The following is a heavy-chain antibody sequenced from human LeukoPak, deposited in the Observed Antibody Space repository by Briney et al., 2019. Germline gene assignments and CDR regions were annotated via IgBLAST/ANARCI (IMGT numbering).Heavy chain of an antibody. CDR1: EFSVGSNY. Sequence: GGSLRLSCAASEFSVGSNYMTWVRQAPGKGLEWVSLIYSGGSTYYADSVKGRFTISRDNSKNTLYLQMNSLKTEDTAVYYCTTDFKGVFWVRGVIHFSYYMDVWGKGTTVTVSS. CDR3: TTDFKGVFWVRGVIHFSYYMDV. V-gene: IGHV3-66*01. CDR2: IYSGGST. D-gene: IGHD3-10*01. J-gene: IGHJ6*03.